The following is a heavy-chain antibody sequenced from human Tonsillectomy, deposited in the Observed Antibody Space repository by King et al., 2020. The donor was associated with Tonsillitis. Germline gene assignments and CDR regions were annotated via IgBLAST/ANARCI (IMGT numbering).Heavy chain of an antibody. J-gene: IGHJ4*02. V-gene: IGHV3-30*18. CDR2: ISYDGSNK. CDR1: GFTFSSYA. Sequence: VQLVESGGGVFQPGRSLRLSCAASGFTFSSYAMHWVRQAPGKGLEWVAVISYDGSNKYDIDSVKGRFTISRDDSKNTLYLQMNSLRAEDTAVYYCAKEEIGFDYWGQGTLVTVSS. CDR3: AKEEIGFDY.